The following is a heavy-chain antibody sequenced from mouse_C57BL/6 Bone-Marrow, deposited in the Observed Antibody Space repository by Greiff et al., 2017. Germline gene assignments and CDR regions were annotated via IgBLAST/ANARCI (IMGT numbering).Heavy chain of an antibody. CDR2: INSDGGST. J-gene: IGHJ3*01. D-gene: IGHD1-1*01. CDR3: ARHLGYYGPFAY. V-gene: IGHV5-2*01. Sequence: EVKVVESGGGLVQPGESLKLSCESNEYAFPSHDMSWVRKTPEQRLELVAAINSDGGSTYYTDTMERRFIISRDNTKKTLYLQMSSLRSEDTALDYCARHLGYYGPFAYWGQGTLVTVSA. CDR1: EYAFPSHD.